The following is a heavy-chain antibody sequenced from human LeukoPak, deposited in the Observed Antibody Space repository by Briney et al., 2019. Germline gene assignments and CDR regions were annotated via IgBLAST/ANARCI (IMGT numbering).Heavy chain of an antibody. J-gene: IGHJ4*02. V-gene: IGHV3-30*01. CDR3: ARGVWRGYSYGVDRGFDY. D-gene: IGHD5-18*01. Sequence: GGSLRLSCAASGFTFSSYAMHWVRQAPGKGLEWVAVISYDGSNKYYADSVKGRFTISRDNSKNTLYLQMNSLRAEDTAVYYWARGVWRGYSYGVDRGFDYWGQGTLVTVSS. CDR1: GFTFSSYA. CDR2: ISYDGSNK.